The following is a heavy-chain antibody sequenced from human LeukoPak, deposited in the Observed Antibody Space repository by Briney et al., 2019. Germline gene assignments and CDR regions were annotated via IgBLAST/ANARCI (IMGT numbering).Heavy chain of an antibody. V-gene: IGHV4-34*01. J-gene: IGHJ5*02. CDR3: ARGGPPYCSGGSCYSNWFDP. CDR1: GGSFSGYY. Sequence: PSETLSLTCAVYGGSFSGYYWSWIRQPPGKGLEWIGEINHSGSTNYNPSLKSRVTISVDTSKNQFSLKLSSVTAADTAVYYCARGGPPYCSGGSCYSNWFDPWAREPWSPSPQ. CDR2: INHSGST. D-gene: IGHD2-15*01.